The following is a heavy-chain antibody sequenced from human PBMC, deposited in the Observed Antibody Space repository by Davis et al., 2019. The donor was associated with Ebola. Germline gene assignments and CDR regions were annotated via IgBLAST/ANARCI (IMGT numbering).Heavy chain of an antibody. J-gene: IGHJ2*01. CDR1: GFTFSGYA. V-gene: IGHV3-30*04. CDR2: ISYDGSNK. D-gene: IGHD2-8*01. Sequence: GESLKISCAASGFTFSGYAMHWVRQAPGKGLEWVAVISYDGSNKYYADSVKGRFTISRDNSQNTLSLQMNSLRAEDTAVYYCATVRGVCTDGVCSPYWYFDLWGRGTVVTVSS. CDR3: ATVRGVCTDGVCSPYWYFDL.